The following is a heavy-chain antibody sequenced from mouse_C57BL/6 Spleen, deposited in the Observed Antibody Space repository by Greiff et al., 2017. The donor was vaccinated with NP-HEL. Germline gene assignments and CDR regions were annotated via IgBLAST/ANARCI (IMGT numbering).Heavy chain of an antibody. Sequence: EVKLMESGGGLVQPGGSLKLSCAASGFTFSDYGMAWVRQAPRKGPEWVAFISNLAYSIYYADTVTGRFTISRENAKNTLYLEMSSLRSEDTAMYYCARRGDYDYDGKGYYAMDYWGQGTSVTVSS. CDR2: ISNLAYSI. CDR1: GFTFSDYG. J-gene: IGHJ4*01. V-gene: IGHV5-15*01. D-gene: IGHD2-4*01. CDR3: ARRGDYDYDGKGYYAMDY.